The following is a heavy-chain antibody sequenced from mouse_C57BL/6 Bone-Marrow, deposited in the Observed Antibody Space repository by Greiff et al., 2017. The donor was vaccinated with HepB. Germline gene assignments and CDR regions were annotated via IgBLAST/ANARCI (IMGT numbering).Heavy chain of an antibody. V-gene: IGHV7-3*01. CDR2: IRNKANGYTT. CDR3: GSSSWFAY. J-gene: IGHJ3*01. CDR1: GFTFTDYY. Sequence: EVQRVESGGGLVQPGGSLSLSCAASGFTFTDYYMSWVRQPPGKALEWLGFIRNKANGYTTEYSASVKGRFTISRDNSQSILYLQMNALRAEDSATYYCGSSSWFAYWGQGTLVTVSA. D-gene: IGHD1-1*01.